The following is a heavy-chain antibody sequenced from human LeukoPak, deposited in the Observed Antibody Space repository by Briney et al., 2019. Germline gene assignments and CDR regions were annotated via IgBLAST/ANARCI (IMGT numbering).Heavy chain of an antibody. J-gene: IGHJ4*02. CDR3: AREMSYDYVWGSYRPVSYFDY. D-gene: IGHD3-16*02. CDR2: ISYDGSNK. V-gene: IGHV3-30-3*01. Sequence: LSLTCTVSGGSISSSYYYWGWIRQPPGKGLEWVAVISYDGSNKYYADSVKGRFTISRDNSKNTLYLQMNSLRAEDTAVYYCAREMSYDYVWGSYRPVSYFDYWGQGTLVTVSS. CDR1: GGSISSSY.